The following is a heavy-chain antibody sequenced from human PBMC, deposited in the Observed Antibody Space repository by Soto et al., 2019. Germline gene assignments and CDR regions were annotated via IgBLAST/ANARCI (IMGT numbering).Heavy chain of an antibody. CDR3: AKALNDYLDDDFEI. CDR1: GFTFSSYG. J-gene: IGHJ3*02. D-gene: IGHD5-12*01. CDR2: IWYDGSNK. Sequence: PGGSLGLSCAASGFTFSSYGMHWVRQAPGKGLEWVAVIWYDGSNKYYADSVKGRFTISRDNSKNTLYLQMNSLRAEDTAVYYCAKALNDYLDDDFEIWGQGTMVTVSS. V-gene: IGHV3-33*06.